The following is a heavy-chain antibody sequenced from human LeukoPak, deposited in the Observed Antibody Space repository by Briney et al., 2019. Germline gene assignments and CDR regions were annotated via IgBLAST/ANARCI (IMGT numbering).Heavy chain of an antibody. CDR2: IYYSGST. V-gene: IGHV4-39*01. Sequence: SETLSLTCTVSGGSISSSSYYWGWIRQPPGKGLEWIGSIYYSGSTYYNPSLKSRVTISVDTSKNQFSLKLSSVTAADTAVYYCARLRLEPLFYFDYWGQGTLVTVSS. J-gene: IGHJ4*02. CDR1: GGSISSSSYY. D-gene: IGHD1-1*01. CDR3: ARLRLEPLFYFDY.